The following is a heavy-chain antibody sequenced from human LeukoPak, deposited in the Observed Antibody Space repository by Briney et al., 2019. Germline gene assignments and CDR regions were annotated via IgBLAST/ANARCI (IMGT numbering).Heavy chain of an antibody. J-gene: IGHJ3*02. CDR1: GGSISSGGYY. CDR3: ARDPQSLDAFDI. V-gene: IGHV4-31*03. Sequence: SQTLSLTCTVSGGSISSGGYYWSWLRQHPGKGLEWIGYIYYSGSTYYNPSLKSRVTISVDMSKNQFSLKLSSVTAADTAVYYCARDPQSLDAFDIWGQGTMVTVSS. CDR2: IYYSGST.